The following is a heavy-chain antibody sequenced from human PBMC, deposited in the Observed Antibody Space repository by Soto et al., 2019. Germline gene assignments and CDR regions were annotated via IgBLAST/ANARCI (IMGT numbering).Heavy chain of an antibody. CDR2: MSPNSGNT. V-gene: IGHV1-8*01. CDR3: ARGVAAGYDY. CDR1: GYTFTSLD. D-gene: IGHD2-15*01. J-gene: IGHJ4*02. Sequence: QVQLVQSGAEVKKPGASVKVSCKASGYTFTSLDINWVRQAPGQGLEWMGWMSPNSGNTGYAQNFQGRVTMTRDTSITTAYTELGSLTSEDTAVYFCARGVAAGYDYWGQGTLVTVSS.